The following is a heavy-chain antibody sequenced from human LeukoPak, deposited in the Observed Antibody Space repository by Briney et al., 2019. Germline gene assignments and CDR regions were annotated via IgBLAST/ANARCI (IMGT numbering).Heavy chain of an antibody. CDR1: GGSFSGYY. J-gene: IGHJ4*02. V-gene: IGHV4-34*01. Sequence: SETLSLTCAVYGGSFSGYYWSWIRQPPGKGLEWIGEINHSGSTNYNPSLKSRVTISVDTSKSQFSLKLSSVTAADTAVYYCARPHYYDSSGYPLWGQGTLVTVSS. CDR3: ARPHYYDSSGYPL. CDR2: INHSGST. D-gene: IGHD3-22*01.